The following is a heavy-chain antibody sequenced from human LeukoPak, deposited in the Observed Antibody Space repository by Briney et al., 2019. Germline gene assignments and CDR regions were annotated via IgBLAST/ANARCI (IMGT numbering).Heavy chain of an antibody. Sequence: SVKVSFKASGGTFSSYAISWVRQAPGQGLEWMGGIIPIFGTANYAQKFQGRVTITADKSTSTAYMELSSLRSEDTAVYYCARESPPSVTPPSPFDYWGQGTLVTVSS. CDR2: IIPIFGTA. V-gene: IGHV1-69*06. D-gene: IGHD4-17*01. J-gene: IGHJ4*02. CDR1: GGTFSSYA. CDR3: ARESPPSVTPPSPFDY.